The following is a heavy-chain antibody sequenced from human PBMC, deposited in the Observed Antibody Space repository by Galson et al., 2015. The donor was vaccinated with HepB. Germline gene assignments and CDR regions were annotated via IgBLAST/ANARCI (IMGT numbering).Heavy chain of an antibody. V-gene: IGHV3-21*01. D-gene: IGHD3-10*01. CDR2: TSSSSSDI. J-gene: IGHJ4*02. CDR1: GFTFSSYS. Sequence: SLRLSCAASGFTFSSYSMNWVRQAPGKGLEWVSCTSSSSSDIYYADSVKGRFTISRDNAKNSLYLQMNSLRAEDTAVYYCARGFFTMDRGVPSDFWGQGTLVTVSP. CDR3: ARGFFTMDRGVPSDF.